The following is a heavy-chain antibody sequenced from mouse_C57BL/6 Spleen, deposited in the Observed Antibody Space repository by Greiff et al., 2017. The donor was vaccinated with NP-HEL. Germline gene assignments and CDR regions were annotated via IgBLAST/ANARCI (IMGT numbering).Heavy chain of an antibody. D-gene: IGHD1-1*01. V-gene: IGHV1-50*01. Sequence: QVQLQQPGAELVKPGASVKLSCKASGYTFTSYWMQWVKQRPGQGLEWIGEIDPSDSYTNYNQKFKGKATLTVDTSSSTAYMQLSSLTSEDSAVYYCASGSTVVAPYAMDYWGQGTSVTVSS. CDR1: GYTFTSYW. CDR3: ASGSTVVAPYAMDY. J-gene: IGHJ4*01. CDR2: IDPSDSYT.